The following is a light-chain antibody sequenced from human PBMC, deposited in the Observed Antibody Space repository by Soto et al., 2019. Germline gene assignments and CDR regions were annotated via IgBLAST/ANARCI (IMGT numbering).Light chain of an antibody. CDR1: SSDVGGYNY. CDR3: CAYTVSRTYV. CDR2: DVS. V-gene: IGLV2-11*01. J-gene: IGLJ1*01. Sequence: QSVLTQPRSVSGSPGQSVTISCTGASSDVGGYNYVSWYQQHPGKAPKLMIYDVSKRPSGVPDRFSGSKSGNTASLTISGLQTEDEADYYCCAYTVSRTYVFGTGTKVTVL.